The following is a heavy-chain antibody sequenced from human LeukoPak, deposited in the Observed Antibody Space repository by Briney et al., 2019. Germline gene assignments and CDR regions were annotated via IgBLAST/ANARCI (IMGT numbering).Heavy chain of an antibody. CDR2: INNDGTDT. V-gene: IGHV3-74*01. CDR3: VRGQSGPAE. D-gene: IGHD1-26*01. Sequence: GGSLRLSCAASGFTFSNHWMHWVRQAPGKGLVWVSRINNDGTDTVYADSVKGRFTISRDNAKNTLHLQMNSLRVEDTAIYYCVRGQSGPAEWGQETLVTVSS. J-gene: IGHJ4*02. CDR1: GFTFSNHW.